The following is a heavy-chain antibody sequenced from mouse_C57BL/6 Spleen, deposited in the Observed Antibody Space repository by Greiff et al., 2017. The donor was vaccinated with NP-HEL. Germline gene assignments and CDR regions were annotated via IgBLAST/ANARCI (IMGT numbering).Heavy chain of an antibody. CDR3: ARRGADYDWFAY. Sequence: QVQLQQSGAELVRPGTSVKMSCKASGYTFTNYWIGWAKQRPGHGLEWIGDIYPGGGYTNYNEKFKGKATLTADKSSSTAYMQFSSLKSEDSAIYYCARRGADYDWFAYWGQGTLVTVSA. J-gene: IGHJ3*01. CDR1: GYTFTNYW. D-gene: IGHD2-4*01. V-gene: IGHV1-63*01. CDR2: IYPGGGYT.